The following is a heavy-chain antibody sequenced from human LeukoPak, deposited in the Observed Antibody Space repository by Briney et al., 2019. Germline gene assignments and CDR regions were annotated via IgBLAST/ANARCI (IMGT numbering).Heavy chain of an antibody. V-gene: IGHV3-9*01. CDR2: ISWNSGSI. J-gene: IGHJ4*02. Sequence: PGGSLRLSCAASGFTFDDYAMHWVRQAPGKGLEWVSGISWNSGSIGYADSVKGRFTISRDNAKNSLYLQMNSLRAEDTALYYCAKDNTPYYDRGNYFDYWGQGTLVTVSS. CDR3: AKDNTPYYDRGNYFDY. CDR1: GFTFDDYA. D-gene: IGHD1-26*01.